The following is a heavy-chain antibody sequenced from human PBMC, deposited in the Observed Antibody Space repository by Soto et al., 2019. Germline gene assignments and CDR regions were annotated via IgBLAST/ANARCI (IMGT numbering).Heavy chain of an antibody. D-gene: IGHD3-3*01. Sequence: SETLSLTCTVSGGSISSSSYYWGWIRQPPGKGLWWIGSIYYSGSTYYNPSLKSRVTISVDTSKNQFSLKLSSVTAADTAVYYCARTDYDFWSGYYCDWFDPWGQGTLVTVSS. V-gene: IGHV4-39*01. CDR3: ARTDYDFWSGYYCDWFDP. CDR1: GGSISSSSYY. J-gene: IGHJ5*02. CDR2: IYYSGST.